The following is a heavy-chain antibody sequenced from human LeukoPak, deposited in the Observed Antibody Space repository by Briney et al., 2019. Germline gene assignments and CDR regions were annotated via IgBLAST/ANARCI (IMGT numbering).Heavy chain of an antibody. CDR3: ARGDY. V-gene: IGHV3-7*03. CDR2: IKQDGSEK. CDR1: GFTFSSYW. Sequence: GGPLRLSCAAPGFTFSSYWMSWVRQAPGKGLEWVANIKQDGSEKYYVDSVKGRFTISRDNAKNSLYLQMNSLRAEDTAVYYCARGDYWGQGTLVTVSS. J-gene: IGHJ4*02.